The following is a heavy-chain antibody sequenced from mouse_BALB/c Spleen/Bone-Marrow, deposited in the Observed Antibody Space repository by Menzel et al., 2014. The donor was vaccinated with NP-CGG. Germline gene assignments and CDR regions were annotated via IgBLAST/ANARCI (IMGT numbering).Heavy chain of an antibody. J-gene: IGHJ4*01. V-gene: IGHV5-6-3*01. D-gene: IGHD1-1*01. CDR2: INSNGGST. CDR3: ARDYYGSGYAMDY. Sequence: VKLMESGGGLVQPGGSLKLSCAASGFTFSSYGMSWVRQTPDKRLELVATINSNGGSTYYPDSVKGRFTISRDNAKNTLYLQMSSLKSEDTAMYYCARDYYGSGYAMDYWGQGTSVTVSS. CDR1: GFTFSSYG.